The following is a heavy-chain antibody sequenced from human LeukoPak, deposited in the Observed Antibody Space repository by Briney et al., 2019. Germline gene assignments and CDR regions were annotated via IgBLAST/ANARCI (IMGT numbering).Heavy chain of an antibody. Sequence: ASVKVSCKASGYTFTGYYIHWVRQAPGQGLEWMGGIIPIFGTANYAQKFQGRVTIIADESTSTAYMELSSLRSEDTAVYYCARSPSYCSGGSCYSDHFDYWGQGTLVTVSS. CDR1: GYTFTGYY. V-gene: IGHV1-69*13. CDR2: IIPIFGTA. J-gene: IGHJ4*02. CDR3: ARSPSYCSGGSCYSDHFDY. D-gene: IGHD2-15*01.